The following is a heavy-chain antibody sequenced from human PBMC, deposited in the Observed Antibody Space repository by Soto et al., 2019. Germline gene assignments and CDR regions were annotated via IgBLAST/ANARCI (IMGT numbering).Heavy chain of an antibody. J-gene: IGHJ4*02. CDR3: ARDSTGYSYGLIDY. V-gene: IGHV3-30-3*01. CDR1: GFTFSSYA. Sequence: QVQLVESGGGVVQPGRSLRLSCAASGFTFSSYAMHWVRQAPGKGLEWVAVISYDGSNKYYADSVKGRFIISRDNSKNTLYLQMNSLRAEDTAVYYCARDSTGYSYGLIDYWGQGTLVTVSS. D-gene: IGHD5-18*01. CDR2: ISYDGSNK.